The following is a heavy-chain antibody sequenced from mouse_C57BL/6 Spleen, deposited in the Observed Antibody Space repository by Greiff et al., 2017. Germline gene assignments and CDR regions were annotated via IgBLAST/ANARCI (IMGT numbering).Heavy chain of an antibody. CDR1: GYTFTSYD. V-gene: IGHV1-85*01. CDR2: IYPRDGST. CDR3: ARGGSYWYFDV. J-gene: IGHJ1*03. Sequence: QVQLQQSGPELVKPGASVKLSCKASGYTFTSYDINWVKQRPGQGLEWIGWIYPRDGSTKYNEKFKGKATMTVDTSSSTAYMELHSLTSEDAAVYFCARGGSYWYFDVWGTGTTVTVSS.